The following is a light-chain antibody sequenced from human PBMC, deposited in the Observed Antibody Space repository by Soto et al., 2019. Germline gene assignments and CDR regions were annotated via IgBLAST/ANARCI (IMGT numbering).Light chain of an antibody. CDR1: QSVSSN. CDR3: QQYNNWPLT. Sequence: EIVMTQSPATLSVSPGERDTLSCRARQSVSSNLAWYQQKPGQAPRLLIYGASTRATGITARFSGSGSGTEFTLTISSLQSEDFAVYYCQQYNNWPLTFGGGTKVEIK. J-gene: IGKJ4*01. CDR2: GAS. V-gene: IGKV3-15*01.